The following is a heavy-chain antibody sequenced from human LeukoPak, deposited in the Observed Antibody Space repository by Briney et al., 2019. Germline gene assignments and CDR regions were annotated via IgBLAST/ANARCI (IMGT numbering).Heavy chain of an antibody. J-gene: IGHJ5*02. V-gene: IGHV1-46*01. D-gene: IGHD3-10*01. CDR3: ARGLISTRITMVRGVIDWFDP. CDR1: GYTFTSYY. CDR2: INPSGGST. Sequence: ASVKVSCKASGYTFTSYYMHWVRQAPGQGLEWMGIINPSGGSTSYAQKFQGRVTMTRDTSTSTVYMELNSLRSEDTAVYYCARGLISTRITMVRGVIDWFDPWGQGTLVTVSS.